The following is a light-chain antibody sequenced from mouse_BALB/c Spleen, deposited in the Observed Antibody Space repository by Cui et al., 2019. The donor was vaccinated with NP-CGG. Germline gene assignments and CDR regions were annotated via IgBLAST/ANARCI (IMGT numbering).Light chain of an antibody. CDR3: ALWYSTHWV. V-gene: IGLV1*01. J-gene: IGLJ1*01. CDR2: GTK. Sequence: QAVLTLASALPTSPGETVTLTCRSSTGAVTTSNYANWVQEKPDHLFTGLIGGTKNRAPGVPARFSGSLIGDKAALTITGAQTEDEAIYFCALWYSTHWVFGGGTKLTVL. CDR1: TGAVTTSNY.